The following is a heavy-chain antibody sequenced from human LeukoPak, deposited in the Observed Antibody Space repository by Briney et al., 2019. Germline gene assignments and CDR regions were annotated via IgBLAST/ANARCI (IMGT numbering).Heavy chain of an antibody. Sequence: ASVKVSCKASGYTFTGYDINWVRQAPGQGLEWMGWMNPNSGNTSYAQKFQGRVTMTRNTSISTAYMELSSLRSEDTAVYYCARGILRYFNWLLSTPYYYYGMDVWGQGTTVTVSS. V-gene: IGHV1-8*01. CDR3: ARGILRYFNWLLSTPYYYYGMDV. CDR2: MNPNSGNT. CDR1: GYTFTGYD. D-gene: IGHD3-9*01. J-gene: IGHJ6*02.